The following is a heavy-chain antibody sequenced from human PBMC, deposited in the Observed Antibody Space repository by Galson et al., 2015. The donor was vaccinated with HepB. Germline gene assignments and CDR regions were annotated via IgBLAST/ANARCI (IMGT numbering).Heavy chain of an antibody. CDR1: GFTVSSNY. Sequence: SLRLSCAASGFTVSSNYMSWVRQAPGKGLEWVSVIYSGGSTYYADSVKGRFTITRDNSKNTLYLQMNSLRVEDTAVYYCASSPRGAAADFGFWGQGTLVTVSS. CDR2: IYSGGST. D-gene: IGHD6-13*01. V-gene: IGHV3-53*01. J-gene: IGHJ4*02. CDR3: ASSPRGAAADFGF.